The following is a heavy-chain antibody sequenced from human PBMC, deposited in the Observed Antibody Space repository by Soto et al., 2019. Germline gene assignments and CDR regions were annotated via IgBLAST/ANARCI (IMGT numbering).Heavy chain of an antibody. J-gene: IGHJ5*02. CDR1: GFTFSNHW. CDR3: VRDRPHNWFDP. CDR2: ISNDGSDT. Sequence: EVQVVESGGGLVQPGGSLRLSCAASGFTFSNHWMHWVRQAPGKGPVWVSRISNDGSDTTYADSVKGRFTISRDNAKNTVYLQMTSLSAGDTAVYHGVRDRPHNWFDPLGKGTPVTVSS. V-gene: IGHV3-74*03.